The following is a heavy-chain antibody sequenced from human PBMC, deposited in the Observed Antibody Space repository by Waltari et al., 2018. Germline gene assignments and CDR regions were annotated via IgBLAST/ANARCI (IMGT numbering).Heavy chain of an antibody. CDR3: ARDRVVPADEPDYYGLDV. D-gene: IGHD2-2*01. CDR1: RSPIRRHP. CDR2: IYYHGAT. Sequence: VQLQESGPGQVKPSETLSLTSDVSRSPIRRHPVSWCRRPPVKGLEWICYIYYHGATNYNPSRMSRVTISVDTAKNQFSLKLTSVTAADTAVYYCARDRVVPADEPDYYGLDVWGQGTTVTVSS. V-gene: IGHV4-59*11. J-gene: IGHJ6*02.